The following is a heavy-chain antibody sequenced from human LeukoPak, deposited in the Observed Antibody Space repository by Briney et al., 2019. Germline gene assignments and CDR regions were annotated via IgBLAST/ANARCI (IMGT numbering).Heavy chain of an antibody. J-gene: IGHJ4*02. Sequence: PSETLSLTCAVYGGSFSGYYWSWIRQPPGKGLEWIGEINHSGSTNYNPSLKSRVTISVDTSKNQFSLKLSSVTAADTAVYYCARERPYSGSSPFDYWGQGTLVTVSS. CDR1: GGSFSGYY. CDR3: ARERPYSGSSPFDY. V-gene: IGHV4-34*01. D-gene: IGHD1-26*01. CDR2: INHSGST.